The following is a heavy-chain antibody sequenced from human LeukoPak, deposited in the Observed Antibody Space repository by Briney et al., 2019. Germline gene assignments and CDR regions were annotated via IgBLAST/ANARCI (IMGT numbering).Heavy chain of an antibody. D-gene: IGHD3-10*01. CDR1: GFTFSSYA. V-gene: IGHV3-23*01. CDR2: ISGSGGST. Sequence: GGSLRLSCAASGFTFSSYAMSWVRQDPGKGLEWVSAISGSGGSTYYADSVKGRFTISRDNSKNTLYLQMNSLRAEDTAVYYCAKGPLLWFGEYDPQHYYFDYWGQGTLVAVSS. CDR3: AKGPLLWFGEYDPQHYYFDY. J-gene: IGHJ4*02.